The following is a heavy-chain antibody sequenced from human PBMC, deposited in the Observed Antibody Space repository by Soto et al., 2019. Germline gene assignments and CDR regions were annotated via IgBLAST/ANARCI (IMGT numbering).Heavy chain of an antibody. V-gene: IGHV3-23*01. CDR2: ISGSGGST. J-gene: IGHJ4*02. CDR1: GFTFSSYA. D-gene: IGHD3-22*01. CDR3: ASHYYDSSGYYYGPFDY. Sequence: LRLSCAASGFTFSSYAMSWVRQAPGKGLEWVSAISGSGGSTYYADSVKGRFTISRDNSKNTLYLQMNSLRAEDTAVYYCASHYYDSSGYYYGPFDYWGQGTHVTVSS.